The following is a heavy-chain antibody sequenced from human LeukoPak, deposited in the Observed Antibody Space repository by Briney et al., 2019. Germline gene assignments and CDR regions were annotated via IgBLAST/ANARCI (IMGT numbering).Heavy chain of an antibody. J-gene: IGHJ4*02. CDR2: IKQDGSEK. Sequence: GGSLRLSCAASGFTFSCYWMSWVRQAPGKGLEWVANIKQDGSEKYYVDSVKGRFTISRDNAKNSLYLQMNSLRAEDTAVYCCARARKQLVMPDYWGQGTLVTVSS. CDR1: GFTFSCYW. V-gene: IGHV3-7*01. CDR3: ARARKQLVMPDY. D-gene: IGHD6-6*01.